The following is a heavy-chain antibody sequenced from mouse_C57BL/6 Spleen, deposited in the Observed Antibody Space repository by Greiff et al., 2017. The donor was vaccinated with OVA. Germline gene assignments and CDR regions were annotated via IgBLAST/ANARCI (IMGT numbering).Heavy chain of an antibody. CDR3: ARLITTVVATDFDV. D-gene: IGHD1-1*01. Sequence: EVKLMESEGGLVQPGSSMKLSCTASGFTFSDYYMAWVRQVPEKGLEWVANINYDGSSTYYLDSLKSRFIISRDNAKNILYLQMSSLKSEDTATYYCARLITTVVATDFDVWGTGTTVTVSS. J-gene: IGHJ1*03. CDR2: INYDGSST. CDR1: GFTFSDYY. V-gene: IGHV5-16*01.